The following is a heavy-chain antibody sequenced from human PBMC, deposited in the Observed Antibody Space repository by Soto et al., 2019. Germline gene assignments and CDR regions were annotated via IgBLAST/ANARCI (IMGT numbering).Heavy chain of an antibody. D-gene: IGHD3-3*01. CDR1: GYTFSIYH. J-gene: IGHJ4*02. Sequence: QVQLVQSGAEVKKPGASVKVSCKASGYTFSIYHINWVRQATGQGLEWMGWMNPNSGNTVYAQRFQGRLTMTRDTSTSTAYMELSSLRSEDTAVYYCAGPWSEQWGQGTLVTVSS. V-gene: IGHV1-8*01. CDR2: MNPNSGNT. CDR3: AGPWSEQ.